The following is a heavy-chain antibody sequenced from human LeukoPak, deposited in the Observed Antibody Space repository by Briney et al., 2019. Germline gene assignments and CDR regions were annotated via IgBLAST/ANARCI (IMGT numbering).Heavy chain of an antibody. J-gene: IGHJ4*02. V-gene: IGHV4-34*01. CDR3: ARGSAAYYDSSGYSDY. D-gene: IGHD3-22*01. CDR2: INHSGST. CDR1: GGFLSGYY. Sequence: PSETLSLTCAVYGGFLSGYYWSWIRQPPGTGQEWIGEINHSGSTNYNPSLNSRVTISVDTSKNQFSLKLSSVTAADTAVYYCARGSAAYYDSSGYSDYWGQGTLVTVSS.